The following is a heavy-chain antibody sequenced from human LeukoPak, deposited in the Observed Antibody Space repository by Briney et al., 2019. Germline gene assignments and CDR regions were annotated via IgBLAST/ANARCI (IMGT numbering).Heavy chain of an antibody. CDR3: ARSSVVTAMVHLEY. CDR1: GGTFNSYA. Sequence: SVKVSCKASGGTFNSYAISWVRQAPGQGLEWMGGIIPIFGSANYAQKFQGRVTITADKSTSTSYMELSSLRSEDTAVYYCARSSVVTAMVHLEYWGQGTLVTVSS. D-gene: IGHD2-21*02. CDR2: IIPIFGSA. V-gene: IGHV1-69*06. J-gene: IGHJ4*02.